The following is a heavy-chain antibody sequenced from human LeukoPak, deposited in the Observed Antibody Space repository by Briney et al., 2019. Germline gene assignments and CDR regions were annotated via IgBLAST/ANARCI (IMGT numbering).Heavy chain of an antibody. Sequence: SETLSLTCTVSRGSISGSIRSYYWSWLRQPPGKGLEWIGYISSSGSVNDNPSLRSRVTISVDKSKNQFFLSLSSVSAADTAVYYCARIPLGYSGAYYFDYWGQGTLVTVSP. CDR3: ARIPLGYSGAYYFDY. D-gene: IGHD5-12*01. V-gene: IGHV4-61*05. CDR2: ISSSGSV. J-gene: IGHJ4*02. CDR1: RGSISGSIRSYY.